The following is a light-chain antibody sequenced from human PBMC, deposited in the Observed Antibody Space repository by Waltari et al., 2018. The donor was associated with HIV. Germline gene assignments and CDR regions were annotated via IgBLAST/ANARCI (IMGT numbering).Light chain of an antibody. CDR1: SSDIGGYNY. J-gene: IGLJ1*01. CDR2: EVT. CDR3: LLYRSSSSFAV. Sequence: QSALTQPASVSGPPGQSITISCTGTSSDIGGYNYVSWYQQYPGKAPRLMIYEVTSRPSWISHRFSGSKSGNTAALPLSGLRTEDEAEYYWLLYRSSSSFAVFGTGTKVSVL. V-gene: IGLV2-14*01.